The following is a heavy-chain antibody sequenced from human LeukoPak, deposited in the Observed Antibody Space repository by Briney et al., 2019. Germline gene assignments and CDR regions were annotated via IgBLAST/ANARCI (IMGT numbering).Heavy chain of an antibody. V-gene: IGHV3-21*01. CDR3: ASGGYSYGYSGYYYGMDV. CDR2: ISSSSSYM. D-gene: IGHD5-18*01. Sequence: GGSLRPSCAASGFTFSSYSMNWVRQAPGKGLEWVSSISSSSSYMYYADSVKGRFTISRDNAKNSLYLQMNSLRAEDTAVYYCASGGYSYGYSGYYYGMDVWGQGTTVTVSS. CDR1: GFTFSSYS. J-gene: IGHJ6*02.